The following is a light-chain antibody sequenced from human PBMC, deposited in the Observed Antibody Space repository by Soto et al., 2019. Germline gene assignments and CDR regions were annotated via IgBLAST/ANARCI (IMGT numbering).Light chain of an antibody. V-gene: IGLV2-14*03. CDR2: GVT. CDR3: CSYTSSGTYV. Sequence: QSALTQPASVSGSPGPSIAISCTGTSSDVGGYNYVSWYQQHPGKAPKLIIYGVTNRPSGVSDRFSGSKSGNTASLTISGLQAEDETDYYCCSYTSSGTYVFGTGTKLTDL. J-gene: IGLJ1*01. CDR1: SSDVGGYNY.